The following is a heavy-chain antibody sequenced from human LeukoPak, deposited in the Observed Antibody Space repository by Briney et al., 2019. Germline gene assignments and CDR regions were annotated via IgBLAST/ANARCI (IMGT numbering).Heavy chain of an antibody. CDR3: AKGAYYDSSGYYYFDY. V-gene: IGHV3-23*01. J-gene: IGHJ4*02. CDR1: GFTFSSYA. Sequence: GGPLRLSCATSGFTFSSYAMTWVRQAPGKGLEWVSGISGSGSSMYYPDSVKGRFTISRDNSKNTLYLQMSSLRADDTAVYYCAKGAYYDSSGYYYFDYWRQSTVVTVSS. CDR2: ISGSGSSM. D-gene: IGHD3-22*01.